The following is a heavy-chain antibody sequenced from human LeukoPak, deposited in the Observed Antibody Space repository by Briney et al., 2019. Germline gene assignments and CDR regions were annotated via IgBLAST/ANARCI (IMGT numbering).Heavy chain of an antibody. Sequence: SGPTLVNPTQTLTLTCTFSGFSLSTSGVGVGWIRQPPGKALEWLALIYWDDDKRYSPSLKSRLTITKDTSKNQVVLTMTNMDPVDTATYYCAHTLEGLRLGELSFDYWGQGTLVTVSS. CDR3: AHTLEGLRLGELSFDY. V-gene: IGHV2-5*02. CDR2: IYWDDDK. J-gene: IGHJ4*02. CDR1: GFSLSTSGVG. D-gene: IGHD3-16*02.